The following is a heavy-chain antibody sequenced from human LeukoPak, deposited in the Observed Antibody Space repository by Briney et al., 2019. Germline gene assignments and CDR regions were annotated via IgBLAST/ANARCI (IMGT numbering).Heavy chain of an antibody. CDR1: GYSISSGYY. CDR2: IYHSGST. J-gene: IGHJ5*02. CDR3: ARGSPYYDFWSGEFDP. Sequence: PSETLFLTCTVSGYSISSGYYWGWIRQPPGKGLEWIGSIYHSGSTYYNPSLKSRVTISVDTSKNQFSLKLSSVTAADTAVYYCARGSPYYDFWSGEFDPWGQGTLVTVSS. V-gene: IGHV4-38-2*02. D-gene: IGHD3-3*01.